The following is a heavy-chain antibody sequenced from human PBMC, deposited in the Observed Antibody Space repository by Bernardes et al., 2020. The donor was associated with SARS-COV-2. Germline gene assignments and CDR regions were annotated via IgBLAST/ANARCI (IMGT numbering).Heavy chain of an antibody. CDR1: GGSISSSSYY. D-gene: IGHD5-18*01. J-gene: IGHJ4*02. CDR2: IYYSGST. V-gene: IGHV4-39*01. CDR3: ARGGSRATWIQLWFSPPFDY. Sequence: ETLSLTCTVSGGSISSSSYYWGWIRQPPGKGLEWIGSIYYSGSTYYNPSLKSRVTISVDTSKNQFSLKLSSGTAADTAVYYCARGGSRATWIQLWFSPPFDYWGQGTLVTVSS.